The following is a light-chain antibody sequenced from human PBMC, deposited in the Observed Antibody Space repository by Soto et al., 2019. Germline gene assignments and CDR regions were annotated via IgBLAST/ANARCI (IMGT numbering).Light chain of an antibody. CDR2: AAS. CDR1: QGISSY. V-gene: IGKV1-8*01. Sequence: IQMTQSPSSFSASKVDRVTITFRASQGISSYLAWYQQKPGKAPKLLIYAASTLQSGVPSRFSGSGSGTDFTLTISCLQSEDFATYYCQQYYSYPQVTFGQGTRLEIK. J-gene: IGKJ5*01. CDR3: QQYYSYPQVT.